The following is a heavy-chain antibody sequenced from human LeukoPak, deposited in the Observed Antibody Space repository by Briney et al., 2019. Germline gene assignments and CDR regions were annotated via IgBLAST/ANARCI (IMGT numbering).Heavy chain of an antibody. Sequence: ASVNDSCKGSGYTFTGYYMHWVRQAPGQGLDWMGLINPNSGGTNYAQKFQLRVTMTRDTSISTPYMELSRLRSDDTAVYYCARGDYCGGACYDAFDIWGQGTMVTVPS. D-gene: IGHD2-21*02. CDR1: GYTFTGYY. CDR3: ARGDYCGGACYDAFDI. CDR2: INPNSGGT. V-gene: IGHV1-2*02. J-gene: IGHJ3*02.